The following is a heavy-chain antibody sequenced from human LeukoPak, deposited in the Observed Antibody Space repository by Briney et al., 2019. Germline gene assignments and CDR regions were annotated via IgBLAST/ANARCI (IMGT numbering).Heavy chain of an antibody. J-gene: IGHJ5*02. V-gene: IGHV1-8*01. Sequence: ASVKVSRKASGYTFTSYDINWVRQATGQGLEWMGWMNPNSGNTGYAQKFQGRVTMTRNTSISTAYMELSSLRSEDTAVYYCARGTYRIQLWLRPHWFDPWGQGTLVTVSS. CDR3: ARGTYRIQLWLRPHWFDP. D-gene: IGHD5-18*01. CDR2: MNPNSGNT. CDR1: GYTFTSYD.